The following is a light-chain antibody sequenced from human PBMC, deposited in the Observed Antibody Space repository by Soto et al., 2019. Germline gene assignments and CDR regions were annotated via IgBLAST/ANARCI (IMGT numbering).Light chain of an antibody. CDR2: EVS. CDR3: SSYTRSSSLV. CDR1: SSDVGGYNY. V-gene: IGLV2-14*01. J-gene: IGLJ1*01. Sequence: QSALTQPASVSGSPGQSITISCTGTSSDVGGYNYVSWYQQHPGKAPKLMIYEVSNRPSGVSNRFSGSKSGNTASLTISGLHAEYEADYYCSSYTRSSSLVFGPGTKVTVL.